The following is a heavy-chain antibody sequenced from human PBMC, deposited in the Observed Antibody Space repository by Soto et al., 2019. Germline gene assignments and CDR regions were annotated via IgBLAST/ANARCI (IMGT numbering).Heavy chain of an antibody. J-gene: IGHJ4*02. D-gene: IGHD5-12*01. CDR3: ARSVGWLREPYYFDY. V-gene: IGHV4-39*01. CDR1: GGSISSSSYY. CDR2: IYYSGST. Sequence: QLQLQESGPGLVKPSETLSLTCTVSGGSISSSSYYWGWIRQPPGKGLEWIGSIYYSGSTYYNPSLNSRVAISVDTSKHQYYLKLSSVTAADTAVYYCARSVGWLREPYYFDYWGQGTLVTVSS.